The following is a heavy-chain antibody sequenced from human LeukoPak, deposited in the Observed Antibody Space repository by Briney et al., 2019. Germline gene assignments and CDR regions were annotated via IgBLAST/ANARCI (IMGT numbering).Heavy chain of an antibody. Sequence: SETLSLTCTVSGYSISSGYYWGWIRQPPGKGLEWIGSIYHSERTFYNPSLKSRVTILVDTSKNQVSLKLSSVTAADTAVYFCARDWGVEGRPGYMDVWGKGTTVTVSS. D-gene: IGHD6-6*01. CDR3: ARDWGVEGRPGYMDV. V-gene: IGHV4-38-2*02. CDR1: GYSISSGYY. J-gene: IGHJ6*03. CDR2: IYHSERT.